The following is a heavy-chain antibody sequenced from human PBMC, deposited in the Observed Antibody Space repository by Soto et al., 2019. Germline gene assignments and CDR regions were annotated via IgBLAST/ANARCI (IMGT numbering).Heavy chain of an antibody. CDR2: IYYGGNT. Sequence: SETLSLTCSVSGGSISSYYWSWIRQPPGKGLEWIGYIYYGGNTNYNPSLKSRVTISEDTSKNQFSLKLRSVTTADTAVYYCARNLWFSEPSNSFDPWGQGTLGTVST. V-gene: IGHV4-59*01. J-gene: IGHJ5*02. CDR3: ARNLWFSEPSNSFDP. CDR1: GGSISSYY. D-gene: IGHD1-26*01.